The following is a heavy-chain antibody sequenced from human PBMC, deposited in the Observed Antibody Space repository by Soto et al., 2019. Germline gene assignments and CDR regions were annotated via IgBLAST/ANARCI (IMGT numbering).Heavy chain of an antibody. J-gene: IGHJ4*02. CDR1: GFTFSSYA. Sequence: GGSLRLSCAASGFTFSSYAMSGVRQAPGKGLEWVSAISGSGGSTYYADSVKGRFTISRDNSKNTLYLQMNSLRAEDTAVYYCAKDYYDILTGYYDGLVFDYWGQGTLVTVSS. V-gene: IGHV3-23*01. CDR2: ISGSGGST. CDR3: AKDYYDILTGYYDGLVFDY. D-gene: IGHD3-9*01.